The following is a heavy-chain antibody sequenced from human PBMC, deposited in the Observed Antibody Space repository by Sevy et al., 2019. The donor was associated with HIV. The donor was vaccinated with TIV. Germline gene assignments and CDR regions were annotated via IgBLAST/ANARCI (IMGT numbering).Heavy chain of an antibody. CDR1: GFTFDDYA. J-gene: IGHJ6*02. CDR3: AKDISSTNYYGMDV. D-gene: IGHD2-2*01. Sequence: GGSLRLSCAASGFTFDDYAMHWVRQAPGKGLEWVSGISWNSGGIGYADSVKGRFTISRDNAKNSLYLQMNSLRAEDMALYYCAKDISSTNYYGMDVWGQGTTVTVSS. V-gene: IGHV3-9*03. CDR2: ISWNSGGI.